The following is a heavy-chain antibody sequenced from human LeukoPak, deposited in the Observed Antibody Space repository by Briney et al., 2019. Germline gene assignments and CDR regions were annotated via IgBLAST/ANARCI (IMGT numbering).Heavy chain of an antibody. Sequence: GGSLRLSCAASGFTFSTYAMSWVRQAPGKGLEWVSAISGSGGSTYYADSVKGRFTISRDNSKNMLYLQMNSLRAEDTAVYYCAKFGRSEPIRWGQGTLVTVSS. CDR1: GFTFSTYA. V-gene: IGHV3-23*01. CDR3: AKFGRSEPIR. CDR2: ISGSGGST. D-gene: IGHD1-14*01. J-gene: IGHJ4*02.